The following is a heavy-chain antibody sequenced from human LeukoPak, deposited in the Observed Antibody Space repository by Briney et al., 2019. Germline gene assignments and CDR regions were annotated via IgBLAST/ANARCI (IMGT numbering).Heavy chain of an antibody. CDR3: AKRTSGFCSSTSCYGHDF. CDR1: GFTFSSFA. CDR2: ISGSGGST. J-gene: IGHJ4*02. Sequence: GGSLRLPCATSGFTFSSFAMTWVRQAPGKGLEWVSAISGSGGSTYYADSVEGRFTISRDNSKNTLYLQMSSLRAEDTAVYYCAKRTSGFCSSTSCYGHDFWGQGTLVTVSS. D-gene: IGHD2-2*03. V-gene: IGHV3-23*01.